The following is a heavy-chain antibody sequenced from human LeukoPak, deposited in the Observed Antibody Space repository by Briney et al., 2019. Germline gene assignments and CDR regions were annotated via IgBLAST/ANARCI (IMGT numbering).Heavy chain of an antibody. CDR1: GFTFSSYS. CDR3: ARDPRVAAAGLVDY. J-gene: IGHJ4*02. CDR2: ISSSSSYI. D-gene: IGHD6-13*01. Sequence: GGSLRLSCAASGFTFSSYSMNWVRQAPGKRLEWVSSISSSSSYIYYADSVKGRFTISRDNAKNSLYLQMNSLRAEDTAVYYCARDPRVAAAGLVDYWGQGTLVTVSS. V-gene: IGHV3-21*01.